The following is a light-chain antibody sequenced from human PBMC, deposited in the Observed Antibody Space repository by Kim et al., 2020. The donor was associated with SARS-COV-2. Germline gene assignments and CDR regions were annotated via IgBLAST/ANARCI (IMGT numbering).Light chain of an antibody. V-gene: IGKV1-5*01. CDR2: DAS. CDR3: QYYNSYSWT. CDR1: QSISSW. J-gene: IGKJ1*01. Sequence: DIQMTQSPSTLSASVGDRVTITCRASQSISSWLAWYQQKRGEAPKLLIYDASSLQSGVPSRFSGSGSGTEFTLTISSLQPDDFAIYYCQYYNSYSWTFGQGTKVDIK.